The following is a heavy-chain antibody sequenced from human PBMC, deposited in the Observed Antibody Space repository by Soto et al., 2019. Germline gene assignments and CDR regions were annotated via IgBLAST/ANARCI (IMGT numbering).Heavy chain of an antibody. Sequence: ASVNVSCKASGYTFTGYYMHWVRQAPGQGLEWMGWINPNSGGTNYAQKFQGWVTMTRDTSISTAYMELSRLRSDDTAVYYCARVGTEGVPAANGMDVWGQGTTVTVSS. CDR2: INPNSGGT. CDR3: ARVGTEGVPAANGMDV. CDR1: GYTFTGYY. J-gene: IGHJ6*02. V-gene: IGHV1-2*04. D-gene: IGHD2-2*01.